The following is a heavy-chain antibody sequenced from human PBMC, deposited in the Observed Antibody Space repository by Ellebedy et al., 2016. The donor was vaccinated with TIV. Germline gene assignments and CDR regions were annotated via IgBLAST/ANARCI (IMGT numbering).Heavy chain of an antibody. V-gene: IGHV3-7*03. CDR3: VRDLHWSYFD. CDR2: IKEDGSEE. D-gene: IGHD1-26*01. Sequence: PGGSLRLSCAASGFTFRDSYMSWVRQAPGKGLEWVANIKEDGSEEYYVDSVKGRFTISRDNAKNSLYLQMNSLRAEDTAVYYCVRDLHWSYFDWGQGTLVTVSS. CDR1: GFTFRDSY. J-gene: IGHJ4*02.